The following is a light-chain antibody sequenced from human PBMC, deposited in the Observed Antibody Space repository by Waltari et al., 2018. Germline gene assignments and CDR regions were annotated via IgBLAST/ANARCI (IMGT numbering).Light chain of an antibody. V-gene: IGLV1-44*01. J-gene: IGLJ2*01. Sequence: QSALTQPPSASGTPGQRVTISCSRSSSTIGSNTVNWYQQLPGTAPKLLFYNNNQRPSGVPDRFSASKSGTSASLAISGLQSEDEADYYCATWDDSLNGVVFGGGTKLTVL. CDR1: SSTIGSNT. CDR2: NNN. CDR3: ATWDDSLNGVV.